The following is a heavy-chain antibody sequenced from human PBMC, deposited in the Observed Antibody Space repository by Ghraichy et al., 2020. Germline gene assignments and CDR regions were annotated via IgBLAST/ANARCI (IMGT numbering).Heavy chain of an antibody. J-gene: IGHJ5*02. D-gene: IGHD6-13*01. V-gene: IGHV1-18*01. CDR1: GYTFTSYX. CDR3: ARDGGYSSSHSDPP. Sequence: SVKVSCKASGYTFTSYXISWVRQAPGXGLEXMGWLSAYNGNTNYAQKLQGRVTMTTDTSTSTAYMELRSLRSDDTAVYYCARDGGYSSSHSDPPWGQGTLVTVSS. CDR2: LSAYNGNT.